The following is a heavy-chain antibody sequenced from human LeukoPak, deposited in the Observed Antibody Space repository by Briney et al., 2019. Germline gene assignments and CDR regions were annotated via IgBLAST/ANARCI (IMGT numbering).Heavy chain of an antibody. Sequence: SVKVSXKASGGTFSTYAVSWVRQAPGQGLEWMGGIIPIFGTANYAQKFQGRVTITADESTSTAYMELSSLTSEDTAVYYCARENCSGTSCYYYFDYWGQGTLVTVSS. CDR2: IIPIFGTA. J-gene: IGHJ4*02. D-gene: IGHD2-2*01. CDR1: GGTFSTYA. CDR3: ARENCSGTSCYYYFDY. V-gene: IGHV1-69*13.